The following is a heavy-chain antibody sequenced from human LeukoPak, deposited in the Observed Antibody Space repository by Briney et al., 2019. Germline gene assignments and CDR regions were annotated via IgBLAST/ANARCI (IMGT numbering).Heavy chain of an antibody. J-gene: IGHJ3*02. D-gene: IGHD3-22*01. CDR3: ARAYYYDSRGAFDI. CDR2: IYSGGSI. CDR1: GFTVSSNY. V-gene: IGHV3-66*02. Sequence: GESLRLSCAASGFTVSSNYMSWVRQAPGKGLEWVSSIYSGGSIYYADSVKGRFTISRDISKNMLYLQMNSLRAEDTAVYYCARAYYYDSRGAFDIWGQGTMVTVSS.